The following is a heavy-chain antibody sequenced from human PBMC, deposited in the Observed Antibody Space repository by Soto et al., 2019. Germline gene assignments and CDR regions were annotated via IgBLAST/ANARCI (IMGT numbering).Heavy chain of an antibody. CDR2: IYHSGRT. CDR3: ARLRVNYYCEQ. D-gene: IGHD3-16*01. V-gene: IGHV4-38-2*01. CDR1: GYFISSGYY. Sequence: SETLSLTCEVSGYFISSGYYWGWSRQPTGKGLEWIGSIYHSGRTYYKPSLKSRVTISVDTSKNQFSLKLTSVTAADTAVYYCARLRVNYYCEQWGQGIMVTVSS. J-gene: IGHJ4*02.